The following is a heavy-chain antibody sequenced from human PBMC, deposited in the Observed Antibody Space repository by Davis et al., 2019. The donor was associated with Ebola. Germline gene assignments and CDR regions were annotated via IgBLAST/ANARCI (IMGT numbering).Heavy chain of an antibody. D-gene: IGHD3-10*01. V-gene: IGHV2-5*02. J-gene: IGHJ4*02. CDR3: AQWVRPRGLDC. CDR2: IYWDDDK. CDR1: GFSFSKSGVG. Sequence: SGPTLVKPTQTLTLTCTFSGFSFSKSGVGVGWIRQPPGKALEWLALIYWDDDKCYSPSLKSRVTITKDTSKNPVVLRMTNMDPVDTATYYCAQWVRPRGLDCWGQGTLVTVSS.